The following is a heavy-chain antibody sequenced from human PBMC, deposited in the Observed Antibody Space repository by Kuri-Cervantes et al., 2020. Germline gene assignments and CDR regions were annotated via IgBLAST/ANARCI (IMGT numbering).Heavy chain of an antibody. CDR1: GFTFSSYA. J-gene: IGHJ4*02. V-gene: IGHV3-23*01. CDR2: ISGGVGST. Sequence: GESLKISCAASGFTFSSYAMYWVRQAPGKGLEWVSAISGGVGSTYYADSVKGRFTISRDNSKNTLYLQMNSLRAEDTAVYYCAKSYFGVAATFDYWGQGTLVTVSS. D-gene: IGHD3-10*01. CDR3: AKSYFGVAATFDY.